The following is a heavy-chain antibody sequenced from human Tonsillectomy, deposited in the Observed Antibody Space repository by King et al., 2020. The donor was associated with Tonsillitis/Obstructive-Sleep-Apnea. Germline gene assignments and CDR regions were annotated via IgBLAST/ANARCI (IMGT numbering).Heavy chain of an antibody. V-gene: IGHV5-10-1*01. D-gene: IGHD3-16*01. CDR2: IDPSDSYT. Sequence: QLVQSGAEVKKPGESLRISCKGSGYSFTSYWINWVRQMPGKGLEWMGRIDPSDSYTNYSPSFQGHVTISTDKSISTAYLQWSSLKASDTAMYYCARRQDYSRGLGDGMDVWGQGTTVTVSS. CDR3: ARRQDYSRGLGDGMDV. J-gene: IGHJ6*02. CDR1: GYSFTSYW.